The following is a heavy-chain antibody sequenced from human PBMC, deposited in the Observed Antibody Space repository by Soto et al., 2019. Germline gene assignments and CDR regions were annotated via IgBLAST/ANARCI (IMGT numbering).Heavy chain of an antibody. Sequence: QVQLQESGPGLVKPSQTLSLTCTVSGGSISSGGYYWSWIRQHPGKGLEWIGYISYSGSTSYNPSIESRVTISVDTSKNQFSLKLSSVTAADTAVYYCARDALSRDSIWGQGTLVTVSS. V-gene: IGHV4-31*03. J-gene: IGHJ4*02. D-gene: IGHD3-22*01. CDR3: ARDALSRDSI. CDR1: GGSISSGGYY. CDR2: ISYSGST.